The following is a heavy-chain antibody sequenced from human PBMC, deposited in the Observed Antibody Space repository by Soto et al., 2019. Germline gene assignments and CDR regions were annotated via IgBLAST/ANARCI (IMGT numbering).Heavy chain of an antibody. J-gene: IGHJ4*02. D-gene: IGHD3-16*02. V-gene: IGHV3-23*01. CDR2: ISGSGGST. CDR1: GFTFSNYA. Sequence: EVQLLESGGGLVQPGGSLRLSCAASGFTFSNYAMSWVRHAPGKGLEWVSAISGSGGSTYYADSVKGRFTISRDNSKNTLDVQMNSLRAEDTAVYYCAKGTLGDYIWGSYRYDYWGQGTLVTVSS. CDR3: AKGTLGDYIWGSYRYDY.